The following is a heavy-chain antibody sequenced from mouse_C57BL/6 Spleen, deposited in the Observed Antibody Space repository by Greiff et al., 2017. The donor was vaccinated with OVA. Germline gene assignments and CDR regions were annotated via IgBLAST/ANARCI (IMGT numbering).Heavy chain of an antibody. CDR2: IDPSDSYT. CDR1: GYTFTSYW. D-gene: IGHD2-4*01. Sequence: QVQLQQPGAELVRPGTSVKLSCKASGYTFTSYWMHWVKQRPGQGLEWIGVIDPSDSYTNYNQKFKGKATLTVDTSSSTAYMQLSSLTSEDSAVYYCARRGVYDYQKGYYAMDYWGQGTSVTVSS. CDR3: ARRGVYDYQKGYYAMDY. J-gene: IGHJ4*01. V-gene: IGHV1-59*01.